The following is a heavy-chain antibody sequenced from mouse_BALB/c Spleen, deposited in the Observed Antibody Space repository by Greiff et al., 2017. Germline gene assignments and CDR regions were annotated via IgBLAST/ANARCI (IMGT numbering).Heavy chain of an antibody. D-gene: IGHD1-1*01. CDR2: ISYSGST. Sequence: EVQGVESGPGLVKPSQSLSLTCTVTGYSITSDYAWNWIRQFPGNKLEWMGYISYSGSTSYNPSLKSRISITRDTSKNQFFLQLNSVTTEDTATYYCARGGYGSSPWFAYWGQGTLVTVSA. CDR3: ARGGYGSSPWFAY. CDR1: GYSITSDYA. V-gene: IGHV3-2*02. J-gene: IGHJ3*01.